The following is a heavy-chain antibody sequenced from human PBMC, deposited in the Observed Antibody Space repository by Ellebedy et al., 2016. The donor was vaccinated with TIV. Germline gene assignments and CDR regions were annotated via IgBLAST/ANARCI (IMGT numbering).Heavy chain of an antibody. D-gene: IGHD4-23*01. CDR2: ISAYNGNT. Sequence: AASVKVSCKASGYTFTSYGISWVRQAPGQGLEWMGWISAYNGNTNYAQKLQGRVTMTTDTSTSTAYMELRSLRSDDTAVYYCARGFRYGSGRWHLDHWGQGTLVTVSS. J-gene: IGHJ4*02. V-gene: IGHV1-18*01. CDR3: ARGFRYGSGRWHLDH. CDR1: GYTFTSYG.